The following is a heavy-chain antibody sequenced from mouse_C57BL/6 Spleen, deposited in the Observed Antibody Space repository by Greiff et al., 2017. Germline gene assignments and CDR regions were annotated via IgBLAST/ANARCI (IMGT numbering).Heavy chain of an antibody. Sequence: VQLQQSGAELVRPGASVKLSCTASGFNIKDDYMHWVKQRPEQGLEWIGWIDPENGDTEYASKFQGKATITADTSSNTAYLQLSSLTSEDTAVYYCTTRMVTTGYFDYWGQGTTLTVSS. CDR2: IDPENGDT. V-gene: IGHV14-4*01. CDR1: GFNIKDDY. D-gene: IGHD2-2*01. CDR3: TTRMVTTGYFDY. J-gene: IGHJ2*01.